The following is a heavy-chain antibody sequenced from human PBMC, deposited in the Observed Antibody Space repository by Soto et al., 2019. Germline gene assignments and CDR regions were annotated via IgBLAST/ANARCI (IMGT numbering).Heavy chain of an antibody. D-gene: IGHD2-15*01. J-gene: IGHJ3*02. CDR3: ARRALGYCSGGSCYATYGAFDI. V-gene: IGHV5-51*01. CDR2: IYPGDSDT. Sequence: PGESLKISCKGSGYSFTSYWIGWVRQMPGKGLEWMGIIYPGDSDTRYSPSFQGLVTISADKSISTAYLQWSSLKASDTAMYYCARRALGYCSGGSCYATYGAFDIWGQGTMVTVSS. CDR1: GYSFTSYW.